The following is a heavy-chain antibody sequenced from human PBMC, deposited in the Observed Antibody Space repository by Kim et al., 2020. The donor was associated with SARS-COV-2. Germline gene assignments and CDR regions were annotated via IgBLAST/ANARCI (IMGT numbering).Heavy chain of an antibody. Sequence: GESLKISCKGSGYSFTSYWISWVRQMPGKGLEWMGRIDPSDSYTNYSPSFQGHVTISADKSISTAYLQWSSLKASDTAMYYCASNIDDSSSSEWFDPWGQGTLVTVSS. CDR3: ASNIDDSSSSEWFDP. CDR2: IDPSDSYT. J-gene: IGHJ5*02. D-gene: IGHD6-6*01. CDR1: GYSFTSYW. V-gene: IGHV5-10-1*01.